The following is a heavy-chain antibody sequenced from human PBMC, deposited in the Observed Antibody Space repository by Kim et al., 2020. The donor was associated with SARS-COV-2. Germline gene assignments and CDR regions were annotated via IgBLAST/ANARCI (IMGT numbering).Heavy chain of an antibody. J-gene: IGHJ4*02. CDR3: ARVLRYCSGGSCYSGAFDY. CDR2: INSDGSST. Sequence: GGSLRLSCAASGFTFSSYWMHWVRQAPGKGLVWVSRINSDGSSTSYADSVKGRFTISRDNAKNTLYLQMNSLRAEDTAVYYCARVLRYCSGGSCYSGAFDYWGQGTLVTVSS. D-gene: IGHD2-15*01. V-gene: IGHV3-74*01. CDR1: GFTFSSYW.